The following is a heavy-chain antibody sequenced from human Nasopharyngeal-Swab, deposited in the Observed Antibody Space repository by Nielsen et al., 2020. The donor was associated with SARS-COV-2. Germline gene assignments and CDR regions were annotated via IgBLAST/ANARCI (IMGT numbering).Heavy chain of an antibody. CDR2: ISSSSSYI. CDR3: ARDRVDSSGWSYYFDY. CDR1: GFTFSSYS. J-gene: IGHJ4*02. D-gene: IGHD6-19*01. V-gene: IGHV3-21*01. Sequence: GGSLRLSCAASGFTFSSYSMNWVRQAPGKGLEWVSSISSSSSYIYYADSVKGRFTISRDNSKNTLYLQMNSLRAEDTAVYYCARDRVDSSGWSYYFDYWGQGTLVTVSS.